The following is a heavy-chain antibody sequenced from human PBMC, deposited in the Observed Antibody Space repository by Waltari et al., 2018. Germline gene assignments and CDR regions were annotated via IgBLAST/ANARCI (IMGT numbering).Heavy chain of an antibody. CDR3: TTERDGSHEH. V-gene: IGHV3-15*01. J-gene: IGHJ4*02. Sequence: EVHLVESGGGLVKPGGSLRLSCAGSGFTVTNAWMNWVRQDPGRGLEWFGLIKSKTDGGRIDDAAPVKGIFTISREYSKNTLYLQMSSLKTEDTALYYCTTERDGSHEHWGQGTLVTVSS. CDR2: IKSKTDGGRI. CDR1: GFTVTNAW. D-gene: IGHD6-19*01.